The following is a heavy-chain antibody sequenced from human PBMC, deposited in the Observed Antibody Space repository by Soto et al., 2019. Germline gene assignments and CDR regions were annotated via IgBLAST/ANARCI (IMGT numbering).Heavy chain of an antibody. V-gene: IGHV3-23*01. CDR2: VSGYGDST. D-gene: IGHD5-18*01. J-gene: IGHJ5*02. CDR1: GFTFSSYA. CDR3: AMGYTYAPFYP. Sequence: EVQLLESGGGLVQPGGSLRLSCAASGFTFSSYAMSWVRQAPGKGLEWVSGVSGYGDSTYYADSVKGRFTISRDNSKNTLYLQMNSLRAEDTAVYYCAMGYTYAPFYPWGQGTLVTVSS.